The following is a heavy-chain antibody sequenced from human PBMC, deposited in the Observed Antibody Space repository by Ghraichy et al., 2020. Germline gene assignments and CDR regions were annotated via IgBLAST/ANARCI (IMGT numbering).Heavy chain of an antibody. CDR1: GGSISSSSYY. D-gene: IGHD6-19*01. Sequence: SQTLSLTCTVSGGSISSSSYYWGWIRQPPGKGLEWIGSIYYSGSTYYNPSLKSRVTISVDTSKNQFSLKLSSVTAADTAVYYCARRGIAVAGPYWYFDLWGRGTLVTVSS. V-gene: IGHV4-39*01. CDR3: ARRGIAVAGPYWYFDL. J-gene: IGHJ2*01. CDR2: IYYSGST.